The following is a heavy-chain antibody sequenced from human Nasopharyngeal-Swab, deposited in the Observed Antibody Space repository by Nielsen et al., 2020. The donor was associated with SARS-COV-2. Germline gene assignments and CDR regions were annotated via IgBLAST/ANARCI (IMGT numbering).Heavy chain of an antibody. J-gene: IGHJ3*02. D-gene: IGHD3-22*01. V-gene: IGHV7-4-1*02. CDR3: ARDHVYYDSSGYPDAFDI. CDR2: INTNTGNP. CDR1: GYTFTSYS. Sequence: ASVKVSCKASGYTFTSYSMNLVLHAPGQGLEWMGWINTNTGNPTYAHGFTGRFVFSLDTSVSTAYLQISSLKAEDTAVYYCARDHVYYDSSGYPDAFDIWGQGTMVTVSS.